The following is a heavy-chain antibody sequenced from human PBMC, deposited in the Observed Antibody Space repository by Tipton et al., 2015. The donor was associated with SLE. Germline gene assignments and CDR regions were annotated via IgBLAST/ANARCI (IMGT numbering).Heavy chain of an antibody. CDR1: GYTFTSYG. CDR2: ISAYNGNT. J-gene: IGHJ4*02. CDR3: ARASYCSSGSCSPHYFDY. V-gene: IGHV1-18*01. Sequence: QLAQSGAEVKKPGASVKVSCRASGYTFTSYGISWVRQAPGQGLEWMGWISAYNGNTNYAQKLQGRVTMTTDTSTSTAYMELRSLRSDDTAVYYCARASYCSSGSCSPHYFDYWGQGTLVTVSS. D-gene: IGHD2-15*01.